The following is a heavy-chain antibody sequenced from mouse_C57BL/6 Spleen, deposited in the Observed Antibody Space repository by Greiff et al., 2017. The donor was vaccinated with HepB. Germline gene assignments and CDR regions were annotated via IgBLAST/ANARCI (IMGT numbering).Heavy chain of an antibody. J-gene: IGHJ1*03. CDR2: IDPSDSYT. Sequence: VQLQQPGAELVKPGASVKLSCKASGYTFTSYWMQWVKQRPGQGLEWIGEIDPSDSYTNYNQKFKGKATLTVDTSSSTAYMQLRSLTSEDSAVYYCARADSSGYWYFDVWGTGTTVTVSS. V-gene: IGHV1-50*01. D-gene: IGHD3-2*02. CDR1: GYTFTSYW. CDR3: ARADSSGYWYFDV.